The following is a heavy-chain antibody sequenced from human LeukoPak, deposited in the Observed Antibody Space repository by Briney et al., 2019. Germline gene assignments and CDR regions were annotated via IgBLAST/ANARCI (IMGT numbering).Heavy chain of an antibody. V-gene: IGHV3-48*02. J-gene: IGHJ3*02. D-gene: IGHD3-22*01. CDR1: GFTFSSYS. CDR3: ARDYYDSSGYLNPNAFDI. CDR2: ISSSSSTI. Sequence: GGSLRLSCAASGFTFSSYSMIWVRQAPGKGREWVSYISSSSSTIYYADSVKGRFTISRDNAKNSLYLQMNSLRDEDTAVYYCARDYYDSSGYLNPNAFDIWGQGTMVTVSS.